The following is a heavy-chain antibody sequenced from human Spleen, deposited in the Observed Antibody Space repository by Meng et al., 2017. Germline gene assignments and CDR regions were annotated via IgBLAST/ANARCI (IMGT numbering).Heavy chain of an antibody. CDR1: GFAFDDYA. CDR2: INWNGDSK. J-gene: IGHJ3*02. D-gene: IGHD5-12*01. V-gene: IGHV3-20*04. CDR3: ARGRGGYDPHAFDM. Sequence: GGSLRLSCEASGFAFDDYAMHWVRQAPGKGLEWVPGINWNGDSKAYADSVKGRFTISRDNAKNSLYLQMNSLRAEDTAVYYCARGRGGYDPHAFDMWGQGTMVTVSS.